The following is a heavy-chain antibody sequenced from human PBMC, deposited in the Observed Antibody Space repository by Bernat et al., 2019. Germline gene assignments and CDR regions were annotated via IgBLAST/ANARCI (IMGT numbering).Heavy chain of an antibody. Sequence: QVQLVESGGGVVQPGRSLRLSCAASGFTFSSYAMHWVRQAPGKGLEWVAVIWYDGSNKYYADSVKGRFTISRDNSKNTLYLQMNSLRAEDTAVYYCAREDGDYVNWFDPWGQGTLVTVSS. CDR2: IWYDGSNK. D-gene: IGHD4-17*01. CDR3: AREDGDYVNWFDP. V-gene: IGHV3-33*08. CDR1: GFTFSSYA. J-gene: IGHJ5*02.